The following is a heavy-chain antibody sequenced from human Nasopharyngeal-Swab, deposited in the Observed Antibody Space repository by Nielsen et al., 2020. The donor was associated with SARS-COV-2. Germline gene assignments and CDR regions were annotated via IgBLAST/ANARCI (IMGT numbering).Heavy chain of an antibody. CDR1: GGTFSSYA. CDR3: AGSGYNNSDVDH. CDR2: IIPIFGTA. V-gene: IGHV1-69*13. D-gene: IGHD1-14*01. Sequence: SVKVSCKASGGTFSSYAISWVRQAPGQGLEWMGGIIPIFGTADYAQKFQDRVTNTADESTSTAYMELSSLRSEDTAVYYCAGSGYNNSDVDHWGQGTLVTVSS. J-gene: IGHJ4*02.